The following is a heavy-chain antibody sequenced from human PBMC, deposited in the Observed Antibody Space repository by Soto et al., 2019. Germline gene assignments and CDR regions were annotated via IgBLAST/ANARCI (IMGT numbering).Heavy chain of an antibody. CDR3: ARGNALGYCSSTSCYYYYYMDV. CDR2: INHSGST. Sequence: SETLSLTCAVYGGSFSGYYWSWIRQPPGKGLEWIGEINHSGSTNYNPSLKSRVTISVDTSKNQFSLKLNSVTAADTAVYYCARGNALGYCSSTSCYYYYYMDVWGKGTTVTVSS. V-gene: IGHV4-34*01. J-gene: IGHJ6*03. CDR1: GGSFSGYY. D-gene: IGHD2-2*01.